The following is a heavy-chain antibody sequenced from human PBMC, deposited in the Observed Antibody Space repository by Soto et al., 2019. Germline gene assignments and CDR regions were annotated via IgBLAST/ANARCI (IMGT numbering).Heavy chain of an antibody. D-gene: IGHD2-8*01. CDR3: AKIEMGWFAH. CDR2: ISGSGGHT. J-gene: IGHJ5*02. CDR1: GFSFFSYA. V-gene: IGHV3-23*01. Sequence: GGSLRLSCTGSGFSFFSYAMSWVRQAPGKGLEWVSTISGSGGHTYYADSVKGRFVVSRDNDKNTVYLHMSGLTGEDTAVYFCAKIEMGWFAHWGPGTQVTVSS.